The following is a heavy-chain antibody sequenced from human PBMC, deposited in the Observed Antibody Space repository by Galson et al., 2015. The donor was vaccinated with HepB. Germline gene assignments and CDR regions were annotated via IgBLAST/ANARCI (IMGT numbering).Heavy chain of an antibody. J-gene: IGHJ4*02. CDR2: ISSSSTYI. V-gene: IGHV3-21*01. Sequence: SLRLSCAGSGFTFSSYNMNWVRQAPGKGLEWVSSISSSSTYIFHADSVKGRFTISRDNANNSLYLQMNSLTVDDTAVYYCARGGGTYYYGSGSYATPFDCWGQGILVTVSS. CDR3: ARGGGTYYYGSGSYATPFDC. D-gene: IGHD3-10*01. CDR1: GFTFSSYN.